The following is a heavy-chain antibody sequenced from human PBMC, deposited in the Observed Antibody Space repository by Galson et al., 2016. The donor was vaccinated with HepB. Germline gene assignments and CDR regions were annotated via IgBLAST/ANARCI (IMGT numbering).Heavy chain of an antibody. V-gene: IGHV3-7*02. Sequence: SLRLSCAASGFTLSNYWMSWVRQAPGKGLEWVANINQDGSTKYYVDSLKGRFTISRDNAENSLYLQMNSLRAEDSAVYYCASSHITNYFDHWGQGTLLTVSS. CDR1: GFTLSNYW. J-gene: IGHJ4*02. D-gene: IGHD1-14*01. CDR2: INQDGSTK. CDR3: ASSHITNYFDH.